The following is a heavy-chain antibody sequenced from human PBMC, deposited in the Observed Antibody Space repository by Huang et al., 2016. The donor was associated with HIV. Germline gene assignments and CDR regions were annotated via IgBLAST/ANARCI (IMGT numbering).Heavy chain of an antibody. V-gene: IGHV3-30*18. Sequence: QVQLVESGGGGVQPGRSLRRSCEAFGFTFNKFDMHWVRQAPGKGLEWVGIISYDGSSKYHADYVKCRFNISRDNSKNTMYLQMNSLRVEDTAVYYCAKDGRGSGTYYDYFEYWGQGTLVTVSS. CDR1: GFTFNKFD. J-gene: IGHJ4*02. CDR2: ISYDGSSK. CDR3: AKDGRGSGTYYDYFEY. D-gene: IGHD1-26*01.